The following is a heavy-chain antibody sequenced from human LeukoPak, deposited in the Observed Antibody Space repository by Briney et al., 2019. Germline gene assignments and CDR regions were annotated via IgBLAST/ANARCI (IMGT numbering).Heavy chain of an antibody. V-gene: IGHV4-34*01. CDR3: ARDRGSWYGNWFDP. CDR1: GGSFSGYY. Sequence: SETLSLTCAVYGGSFSGYYWSWIRQPPGKGLEWIGEINHSGSTNYNPSLKSRVTISVDTSKNQFSLKLSSVTAADTAVYYCARDRGSWYGNWFDPRGQGTLVTVSS. CDR2: INHSGST. J-gene: IGHJ5*02. D-gene: IGHD6-13*01.